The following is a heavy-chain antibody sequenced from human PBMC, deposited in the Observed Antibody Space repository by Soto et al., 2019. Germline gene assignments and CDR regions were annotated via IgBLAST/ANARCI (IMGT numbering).Heavy chain of an antibody. J-gene: IGHJ6*02. Sequence: GGSLRLSCAASGFTFSSYGMHWVRQAPGKGLEWVAVISYDGSNKYYADSVKGRFTISRDNSKNTLYLQMNSLRAEDTAVYYCAKAMVRGVIINYYGMDVWGQGTTVTVSS. CDR2: ISYDGSNK. CDR1: GFTFSSYG. D-gene: IGHD3-10*01. V-gene: IGHV3-30*18. CDR3: AKAMVRGVIINYYGMDV.